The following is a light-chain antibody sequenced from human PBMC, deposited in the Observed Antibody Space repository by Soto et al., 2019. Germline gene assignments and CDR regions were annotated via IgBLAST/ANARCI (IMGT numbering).Light chain of an antibody. CDR2: GAS. CDR3: QQYHSSPLT. CDR1: QSVRSSF. J-gene: IGKJ1*01. Sequence: ESVLTQSPGTLSLSTGERATLSCRASQSVRSSFLAWYQLKPGQAPRLLIYGASSRATGIPDRFSGSGSGTDFTLTISRLEPEDFAVYYCQQYHSSPLTFGQGTKVEIK. V-gene: IGKV3-20*01.